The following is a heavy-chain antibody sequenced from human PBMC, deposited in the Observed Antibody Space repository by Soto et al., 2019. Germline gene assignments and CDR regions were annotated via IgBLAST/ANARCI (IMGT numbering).Heavy chain of an antibody. CDR2: IFYTGST. CDR1: STPFPGFGSY. CDR3: ARSVFP. Sequence: SDTLYLTCTFFSTPFPGFGSYWISIRQHPGKGLECIGYIFYTGSTYYNPTLKSRVTMSVDTSKRHFSLNLSSLTAADTAVYYCARSVFPWGQGTLGTVSS. V-gene: IGHV4-31*03. J-gene: IGHJ5*02.